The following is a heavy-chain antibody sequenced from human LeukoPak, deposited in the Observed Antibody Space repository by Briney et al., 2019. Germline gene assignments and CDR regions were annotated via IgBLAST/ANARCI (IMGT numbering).Heavy chain of an antibody. J-gene: IGHJ4*02. CDR2: IIPIFGTA. D-gene: IGHD3-10*01. Sequence: GASVKVSCKASGGTFSSYAISWVRQAPGQGLEWMGGIIPIFGTANYAQKFQGRVTITADKSTSTAYMELSSLRSEDTAVYYCAREVTMVRGVDFFDYWGQGTLVTVSS. V-gene: IGHV1-69*06. CDR1: GGTFSSYA. CDR3: AREVTMVRGVDFFDY.